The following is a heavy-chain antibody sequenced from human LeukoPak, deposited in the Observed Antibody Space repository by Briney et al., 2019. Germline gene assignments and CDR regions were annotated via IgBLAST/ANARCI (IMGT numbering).Heavy chain of an antibody. CDR1: GYTFTCYY. D-gene: IGHD4-17*01. J-gene: IGHJ6*03. Sequence: ASVKVSCTASGYTFTCYYMHWVRQAPGQGLEGMGWINPNSGGTNYAQKFQGRVTMTRDTSISTAYMELSRLRSDDTAVYYCARDKKSRCYYIDVWGKGTTVTVSS. CDR2: INPNSGGT. V-gene: IGHV1-2*02. CDR3: ARDKKSRCYYIDV.